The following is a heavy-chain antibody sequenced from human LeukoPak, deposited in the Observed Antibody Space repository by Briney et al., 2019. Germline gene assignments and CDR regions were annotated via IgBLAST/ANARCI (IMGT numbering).Heavy chain of an antibody. D-gene: IGHD6-13*01. CDR1: GGSISSGSYY. CDR2: IYTSGST. V-gene: IGHV4-61*02. J-gene: IGHJ6*03. CDR3: ARVTGAATGIYYYYYYMDV. Sequence: SQTLSLTCTVSGGSISSGSYYWNWIRQPAGKGLEWIGRIYTSGSTNHNPSLKSRVTMSVDTSQNQFSLKLSSVTAADTAVYYCARVTGAATGIYYYYYYMDVWGKGTTVTVSS.